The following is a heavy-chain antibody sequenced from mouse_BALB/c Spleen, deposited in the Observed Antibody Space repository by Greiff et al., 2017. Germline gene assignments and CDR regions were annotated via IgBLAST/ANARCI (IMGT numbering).Heavy chain of an antibody. J-gene: IGHJ2*01. CDR1: GYSFTGYY. V-gene: IGHV1S34*01. CDR2: ISCYNGAT. Sequence: LVKTGASVKISCKASGYSFTGYYMHWVKQSHGKSLEWIGYISCYNGATSYNQKFKGKATFTVDTSSSTAYMQFNSLTSEDSAVYYCARSPLLWQPFDYWGQGTTLTVSS. CDR3: ARSPLLWQPFDY. D-gene: IGHD1-1*02.